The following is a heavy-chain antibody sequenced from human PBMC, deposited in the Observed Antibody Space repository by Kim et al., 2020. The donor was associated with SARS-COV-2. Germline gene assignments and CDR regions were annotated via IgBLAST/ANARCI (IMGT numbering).Heavy chain of an antibody. CDR1: GFTFSSYA. J-gene: IGHJ4*02. CDR3: ARVETTHSSSLDY. Sequence: GGSLRLSCAASGFTFSSYAMHWVRQAPGKGLEWVAVISYDGSNKYYADSVKGRFTISRDNSKNTLYLQMNSLRAEDTAVYYCARVETTHSSSLDYWGQGTLVTVSS. V-gene: IGHV3-30-3*01. CDR2: ISYDGSNK. D-gene: IGHD6-13*01.